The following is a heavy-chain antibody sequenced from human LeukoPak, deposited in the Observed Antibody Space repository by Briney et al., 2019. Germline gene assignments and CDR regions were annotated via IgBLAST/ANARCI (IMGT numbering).Heavy chain of an antibody. CDR1: LGSISSFY. CDR2: IYCSGST. V-gene: IGHV4-59*01. Sequence: SETLSLTCTVSLGSISSFYWSWVRQPPGKGLEWIGYIYCSGSTKYNPSLKSRVTISVDASKDQFSLKLSSVTAADTAVYYCAKDYGGKFDYWGQGTLVTVSS. D-gene: IGHD4-23*01. J-gene: IGHJ4*02. CDR3: AKDYGGKFDY.